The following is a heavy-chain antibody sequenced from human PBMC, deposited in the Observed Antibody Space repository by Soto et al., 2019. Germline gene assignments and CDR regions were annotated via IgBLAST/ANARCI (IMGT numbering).Heavy chain of an antibody. CDR3: ARGGVDYDFWSGYFGPQPLGMDV. Sequence: SETLSRTCAVYGGSFRGYYWSWIRQPPGQTMEWIGEINHSGSTNYNPSLKSRVTISVDTSKNQFSLKLSSVTAADTAVYYCARGGVDYDFWSGYFGPQPLGMDVWGQGTTVTVSS. CDR1: GGSFRGYY. D-gene: IGHD3-3*01. CDR2: INHSGST. J-gene: IGHJ6*02. V-gene: IGHV4-34*01.